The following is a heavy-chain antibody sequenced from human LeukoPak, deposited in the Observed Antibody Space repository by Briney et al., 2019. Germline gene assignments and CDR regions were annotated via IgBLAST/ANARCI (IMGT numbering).Heavy chain of an antibody. Sequence: ASVRVSRKASGGTFSSYAISWVRQAPGQGLEWMGGIIPIFGTANYAQKFQGRVTITADESTSTAYMELSRLRSEDTAVYYCARTLYDYVWGSYRPYYFDYWGQGTPVTVSS. D-gene: IGHD3-16*02. CDR1: GGTFSSYA. J-gene: IGHJ4*02. CDR2: IIPIFGTA. V-gene: IGHV1-69*13. CDR3: ARTLYDYVWGSYRPYYFDY.